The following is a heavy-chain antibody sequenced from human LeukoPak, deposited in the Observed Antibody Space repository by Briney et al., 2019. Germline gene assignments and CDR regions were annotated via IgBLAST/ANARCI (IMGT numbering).Heavy chain of an antibody. CDR1: GGSFSGYY. CDR2: INHSGST. Sequence: SETLSLTCAVYGGSFSGYYWSWIRQPPGKGLEWIGEINHSGSTNYNPSLKSRVTISVDTSKNQFSLKLSSVTAADTAVYYCARDHRSGYSYGYYYYYGMGVWGQGTTVTVSS. V-gene: IGHV4-34*01. J-gene: IGHJ6*02. CDR3: ARDHRSGYSYGYYYYYGMGV. D-gene: IGHD5-18*01.